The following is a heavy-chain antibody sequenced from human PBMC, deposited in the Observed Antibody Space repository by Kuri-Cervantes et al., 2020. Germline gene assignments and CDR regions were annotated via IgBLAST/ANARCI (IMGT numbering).Heavy chain of an antibody. CDR3: ARGAGDGRGTDFDY. CDR2: IYYTGST. V-gene: IGHV4-59*01. CDR1: GGSISTYY. D-gene: IGHD5-24*01. Sequence: SETLSLTCIVSGGSISTYYWTWIRQPPGQGLEWIGYIYYTGSTTYNPSLKSRVTISVDTSNNQFSLNLDSVTAADTAVYYCARGAGDGRGTDFDYWGQGTLVTVSS. J-gene: IGHJ4*02.